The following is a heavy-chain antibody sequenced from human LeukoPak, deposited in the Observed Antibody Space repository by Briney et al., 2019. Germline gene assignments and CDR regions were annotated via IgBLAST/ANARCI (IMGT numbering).Heavy chain of an antibody. CDR1: GFTFKDYA. D-gene: IGHD5-18*01. CDR3: AKDIGERGYKDY. Sequence: GWSLRLSCAASGFTFKDYAMHWVRQAPGKGLEWVSLISGHGGTTFYADSVKGRFTISRDNSKNSLYLQMNSLRTEDTAFYFCAKDIGERGYKDYWGQGTLVTVSS. J-gene: IGHJ4*02. V-gene: IGHV3-43*02. CDR2: ISGHGGTT.